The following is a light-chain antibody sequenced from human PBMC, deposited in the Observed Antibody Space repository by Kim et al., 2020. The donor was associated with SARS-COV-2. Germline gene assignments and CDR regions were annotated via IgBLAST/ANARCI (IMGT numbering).Light chain of an antibody. Sequence: SSELTQDPAVSVALGQTVRITCQGASLRNYYASWYQQKPGQAPVLVFYGKNNRPTGIPDRFSGSSSRNTASLTITGTQAEDEADYYCNSRDSSGVVFGGRTKVSV. V-gene: IGLV3-19*01. CDR3: NSRDSSGVV. CDR2: GKN. J-gene: IGLJ2*01. CDR1: SLRNYY.